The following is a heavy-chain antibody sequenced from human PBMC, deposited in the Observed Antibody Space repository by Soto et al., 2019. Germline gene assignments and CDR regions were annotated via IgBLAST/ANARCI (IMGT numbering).Heavy chain of an antibody. CDR2: IYYSGST. Sequence: SETLSLTCTVSGRPVSSGGYYWTWIRQFPGKGLEWIGYIYYSGSTYYNPSLKSRVTISVDTSKNQFSLKLSSVTAADTAVYYCARGNCSGGSCYANWFDPWGQGTLVTVSS. V-gene: IGHV4-31*03. CDR3: ARGNCSGGSCYANWFDP. J-gene: IGHJ5*02. CDR1: GRPVSSGGYY. D-gene: IGHD2-15*01.